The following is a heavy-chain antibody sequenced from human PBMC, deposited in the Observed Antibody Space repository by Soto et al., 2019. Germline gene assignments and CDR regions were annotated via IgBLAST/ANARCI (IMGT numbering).Heavy chain of an antibody. J-gene: IGHJ4*02. CDR1: GFTFSTYW. D-gene: IGHD2-15*01. V-gene: IGHV3-7*01. CDR3: ARDGYCSGGSCYWWAY. Sequence: GGSLRLSCAASGFTFSTYWMSWARQAPGKGLEWVANIKQDGSEKDYVDSVKGRFTISRDNAKNSLYLQMNSLRVEDTALYYCARDGYCSGGSCYWWAYWGQGT. CDR2: IKQDGSEK.